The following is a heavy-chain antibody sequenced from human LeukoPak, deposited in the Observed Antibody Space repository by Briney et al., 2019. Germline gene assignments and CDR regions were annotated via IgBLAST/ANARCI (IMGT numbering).Heavy chain of an antibody. CDR2: IFHSGSA. D-gene: IGHD1-26*01. Sequence: SETLSLTCTVSGYSISSVHYWGWIRQPPGKGLEWIGSIFHSGSAYYNPSLESRLTISVDTSNNQFSLKLTSVTAADTAVYYCAREGTREWETDYWGQGTLVTVSS. CDR3: AREGTREWETDY. J-gene: IGHJ4*02. V-gene: IGHV4-38-2*02. CDR1: GYSISSVHY.